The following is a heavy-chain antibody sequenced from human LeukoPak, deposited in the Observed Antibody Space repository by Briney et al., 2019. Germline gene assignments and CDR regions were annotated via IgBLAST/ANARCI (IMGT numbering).Heavy chain of an antibody. V-gene: IGHV3-66*01. CDR2: IYSGGST. D-gene: IGHD3-9*01. CDR1: GFTISSNY. Sequence: GGSLRLSCAASGFTISSNYMSWVRQAPGKGLEWVSVIYSGGSTDYVDSVKGRFTISRDNAKNSLFLQMNSLRAEDTAVYYCARGNTIIGMVHFDHWGQGTLVTVSS. J-gene: IGHJ4*02. CDR3: ARGNTIIGMVHFDH.